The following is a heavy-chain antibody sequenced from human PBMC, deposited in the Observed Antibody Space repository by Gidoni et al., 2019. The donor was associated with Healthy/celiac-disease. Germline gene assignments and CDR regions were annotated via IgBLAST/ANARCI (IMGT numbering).Heavy chain of an antibody. D-gene: IGHD1-26*01. CDR2: IYPGDSDT. V-gene: IGHV5-51*01. CDR1: GYRFTTSW. CDR3: ARRKWALSEREDVFDY. J-gene: IGHJ4*02. Sequence: QLVQSGAAVNTPGESLKFSCQGSGYRFTTSWIGWVRQMPGKGLAWMVIIYPGDSDTRYSPSCQGQVTISADKSISTAYLQWSSLKAADTAMYYCARRKWALSEREDVFDYWGQGTLVTVSS.